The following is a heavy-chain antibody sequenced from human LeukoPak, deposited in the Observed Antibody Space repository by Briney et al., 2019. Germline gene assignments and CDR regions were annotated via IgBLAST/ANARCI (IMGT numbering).Heavy chain of an antibody. CDR3: ANVALGIAVAGLKSYYFDY. Sequence: SETLSLTCTVSGGSISSSSYYWGWIRQPPGKGLEWIGSIYYSGSTYYNPSLKSRVTISVDTSKNQFSLKLSSVTAADTAVCYCANVALGIAVAGLKSYYFDYWGQGTLVTVSS. V-gene: IGHV4-39*07. J-gene: IGHJ4*02. D-gene: IGHD6-19*01. CDR1: GGSISSSSYY. CDR2: IYYSGST.